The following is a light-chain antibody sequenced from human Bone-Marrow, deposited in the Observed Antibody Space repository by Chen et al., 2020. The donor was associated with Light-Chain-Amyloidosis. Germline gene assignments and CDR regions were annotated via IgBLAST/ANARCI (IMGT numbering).Light chain of an antibody. V-gene: IGKV3-11*01. J-gene: IGKJ3*01. CDR2: DAS. Sequence: ELVLTQSPATLSLSPGERATLSCRASQSVSSYLAWYHQKPGQAPRLLIYDASNRATGIPARFSGSGSGTDFTLTISSLEPEDFAVYYCQQRTNLVTFGPGTKVDVK. CDR1: QSVSSY. CDR3: QQRTNLVT.